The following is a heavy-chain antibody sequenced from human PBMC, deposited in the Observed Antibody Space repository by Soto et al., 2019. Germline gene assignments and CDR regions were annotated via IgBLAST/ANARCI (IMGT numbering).Heavy chain of an antibody. CDR3: ALRSMAVVPEY. CDR1: GASISSGDYY. D-gene: IGHD3-22*01. Sequence: SETLSLTCSVSGASISSGDYYWSWIRQHPGKGLEWIGYIYDSGSTYYNPSLKSRVTLSVDTSKNQFSLKLSSVTAADTAVYYCALRSMAVVPEYWGQGTLVTVSS. J-gene: IGHJ4*02. CDR2: IYDSGST. V-gene: IGHV4-30-4*08.